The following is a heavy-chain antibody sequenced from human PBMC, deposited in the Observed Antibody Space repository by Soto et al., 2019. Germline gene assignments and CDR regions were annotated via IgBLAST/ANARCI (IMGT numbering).Heavy chain of an antibody. Sequence: SETLSLTCTVSGGSISSGGYYWSWIRQHPGKGLEWIGYIYYSGSTYYNPSLKSRVTISVDTSKNQFSLKLSSVTAADTAVYYCAGGPEYNWNDGRLLSYGMDVWGQGTTVTVSS. J-gene: IGHJ6*02. CDR3: AGGPEYNWNDGRLLSYGMDV. V-gene: IGHV4-39*01. CDR1: GGSISSGGYY. D-gene: IGHD1-20*01. CDR2: IYYSGST.